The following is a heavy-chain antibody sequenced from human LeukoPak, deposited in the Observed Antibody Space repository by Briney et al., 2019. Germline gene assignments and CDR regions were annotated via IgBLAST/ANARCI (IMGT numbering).Heavy chain of an antibody. Sequence: GRSLRLSYAASGFTFDDYAMHWVRQAPGKGLEWVSGISWNSGSIGYADSVKGRFTISRDNAKNSLYLQMNSLRAEDTALYYCAKGDERSKNNFDYWGQGTLVTFSS. CDR3: AKGDERSKNNFDY. V-gene: IGHV3-9*01. J-gene: IGHJ4*02. CDR2: ISWNSGSI. D-gene: IGHD1-1*01. CDR1: GFTFDDYA.